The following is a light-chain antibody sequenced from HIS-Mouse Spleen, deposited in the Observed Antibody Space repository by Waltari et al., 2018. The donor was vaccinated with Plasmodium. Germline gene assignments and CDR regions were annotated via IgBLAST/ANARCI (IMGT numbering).Light chain of an antibody. Sequence: DIQMTQSPSSLSASVGDRVTITCRASQSISSYLNWYQQKPGKAPKLLIYAASSLQSGVPSRFSGSGSGTDFTLTMSSLQPEDFATYYCQQNYNTWTFGQGTKVEIK. V-gene: IGKV1-39*01. CDR2: AAS. J-gene: IGKJ1*01. CDR3: QQNYNTWT. CDR1: QSISSY.